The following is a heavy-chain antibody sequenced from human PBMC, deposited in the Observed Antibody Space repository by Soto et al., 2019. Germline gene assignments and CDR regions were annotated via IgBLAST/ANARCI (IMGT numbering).Heavy chain of an antibody. CDR2: IIPIFGTA. D-gene: IGHD3-3*01. V-gene: IGHV1-69*06. Sequence: ASVKVSCKASGGTFSSYAISWVRQAPGQGLEWMGGIIPIFGTANYAQKFQGRVTITADKSTSTAYMELSSLRSEDTAVYYCARVLGVVITTYYYYYGMDFWGQGTTVTVSS. CDR3: ARVLGVVITTYYYYYGMDF. CDR1: GGTFSSYA. J-gene: IGHJ6*02.